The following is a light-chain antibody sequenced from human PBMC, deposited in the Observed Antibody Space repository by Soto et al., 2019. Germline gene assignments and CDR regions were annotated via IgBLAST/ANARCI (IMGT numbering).Light chain of an antibody. J-gene: IGLJ1*01. V-gene: IGLV1-44*01. CDR1: SSNIGTNA. CDR3: AAWDDSLNDFV. Sequence: QSVLTPPPSASGTPGQRVTISCSGSSSNIGTNAVNWYQQLPGTAPKLLIYDNNQRPSGVPDRFSGSKSGTSASLAISGLQSEDEADFYCAAWDDSLNDFVFGTGTKLTVL. CDR2: DNN.